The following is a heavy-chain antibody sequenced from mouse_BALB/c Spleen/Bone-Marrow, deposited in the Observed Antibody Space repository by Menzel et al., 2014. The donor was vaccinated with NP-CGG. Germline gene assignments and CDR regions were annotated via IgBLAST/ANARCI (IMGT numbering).Heavy chain of an antibody. CDR3: VRSGSSSGYFDY. CDR2: ISSGSSTI. D-gene: IGHD1-1*01. CDR1: GFTFSSFG. J-gene: IGHJ2*01. V-gene: IGHV5-17*02. Sequence: EVQLVESGGGLVQPGGSRKLSCAASGFTFSSFGMHWVRQAPEKGLEWAAYISSGSSTIYYGDTVMGRFTISRDNPKNTLFLQMTSLRSEDTATYYCVRSGSSSGYFDYWGQGTTLTVSS.